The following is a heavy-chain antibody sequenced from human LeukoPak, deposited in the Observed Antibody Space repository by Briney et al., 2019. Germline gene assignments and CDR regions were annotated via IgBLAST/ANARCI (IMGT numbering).Heavy chain of an antibody. D-gene: IGHD3-9*01. CDR1: GFTFSSYA. J-gene: IGHJ6*02. CDR3: VKGAQSGYYDILTGYDGMDV. Sequence: GGSLRLSCSASGFTFSSYAMHWVRQAPGKGLEYVSAISSNGGSTYYADSVKGRFTIPRDNSKNTLYLQMSSLRAEDTAVYYCVKGAQSGYYDILTGYDGMDVWGQGTTVTVSS. CDR2: ISSNGGST. V-gene: IGHV3-64D*06.